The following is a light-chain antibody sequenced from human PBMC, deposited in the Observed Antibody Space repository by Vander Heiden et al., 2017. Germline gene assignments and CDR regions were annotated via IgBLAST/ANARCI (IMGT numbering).Light chain of an antibody. V-gene: IGLV4-69*01. Sequence: QLVLTQSPSASASLGASVKLTCTLSSGHSSYAIAWHQQQNGKGPRYLMKLKIDGSHSKGDGIPDRFSGSSSGAERYLTIASLQSEDEADYYCQTWDTGTGIRVFGGGTKLTVL. CDR2: LKIDGSH. CDR1: SGHSSYA. CDR3: QTWDTGTGIRV. J-gene: IGLJ3*02.